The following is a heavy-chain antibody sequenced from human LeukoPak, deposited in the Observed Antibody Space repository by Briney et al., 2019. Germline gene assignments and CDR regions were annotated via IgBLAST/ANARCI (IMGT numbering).Heavy chain of an antibody. CDR1: GFTFSSYA. D-gene: IGHD4-17*01. V-gene: IGHV3-30-3*01. Sequence: PGRSLRLSCAGSGFTFSSYAMHWVRQAPGKGLEWVAVISYDGSNKYYADSVKGRFTISRDNSKNTLYLQMNSLRAEDTAVYYCARDGGIDYGDYLGAFDIWGQGTMVTVSS. CDR3: ARDGGIDYGDYLGAFDI. J-gene: IGHJ3*02. CDR2: ISYDGSNK.